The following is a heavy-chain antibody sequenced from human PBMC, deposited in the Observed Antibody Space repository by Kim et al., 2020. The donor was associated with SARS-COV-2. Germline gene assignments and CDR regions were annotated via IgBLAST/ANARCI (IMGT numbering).Heavy chain of an antibody. CDR3: ARVRSSGCLYFDY. CDR1: GFTFSSYW. J-gene: IGHJ4*02. D-gene: IGHD6-19*01. Sequence: GGSLRLSCAASGFTFSSYWMSWVRQAPGKGLEWVANIKQDGSEKYYVDSVKGRFTISRDNAKNSLYLQMNSLRAEDTAVYYCARVRSSGCLYFDYWGQGTLVTVSS. CDR2: IKQDGSEK. V-gene: IGHV3-7*01.